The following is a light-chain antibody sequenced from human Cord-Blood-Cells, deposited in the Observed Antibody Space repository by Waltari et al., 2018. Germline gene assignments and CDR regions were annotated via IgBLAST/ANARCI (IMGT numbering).Light chain of an antibody. CDR2: GAS. V-gene: IGKV3-20*01. J-gene: IGKJ2*01. CDR1: QSVSSSY. CDR3: QQYGSSYT. Sequence: EIELTQSPGTLSLSPGERATLSCRASQSVSSSYLAWYQQKPGQAPRLLIYGASSRATGIPDRFSGSGSGTDFTLTISRLEPEDFEVYYCQQYGSSYTFGQGTKLEIK.